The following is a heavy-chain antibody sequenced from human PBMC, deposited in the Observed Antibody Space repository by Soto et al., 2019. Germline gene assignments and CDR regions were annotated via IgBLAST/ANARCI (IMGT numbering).Heavy chain of an antibody. Sequence: ASVKVSCKSSGYPFNTYYLHWVRQASGQGLEWMGMIHPSGGGSTYAQKFLGRVTMTMDSSTSTVFMELTSLRSADTAVYYCARGGHIAVVTDSFDSWGQGTLVTVSS. CDR1: GYPFNTYY. CDR3: ARGGHIAVVTDSFDS. CDR2: IHPSGGGS. V-gene: IGHV1-46*02. D-gene: IGHD2-21*02. J-gene: IGHJ4*01.